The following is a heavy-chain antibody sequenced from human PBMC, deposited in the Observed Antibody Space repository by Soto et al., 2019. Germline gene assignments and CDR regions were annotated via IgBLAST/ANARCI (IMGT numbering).Heavy chain of an antibody. CDR1: GFVSNDYD. D-gene: IGHD2-21*01. V-gene: IGHV3-30*03. Sequence: QVQLAESGGGLVQPGLSLRLSCATSGFVSNDYDIHWVRQAPGKGLAWLASISYDGRNKYYADSVKGRFTISRDNSKNTLSLQINSLGAEDTAVYYCSRGIKGGLDAWGPGTLVTVSS. CDR3: SRGIKGGLDA. J-gene: IGHJ5*02. CDR2: ISYDGRNK.